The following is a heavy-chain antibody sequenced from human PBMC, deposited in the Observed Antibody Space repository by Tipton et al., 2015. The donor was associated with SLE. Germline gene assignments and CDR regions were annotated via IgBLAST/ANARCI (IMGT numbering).Heavy chain of an antibody. V-gene: IGHV3-11*04. D-gene: IGHD2-2*01. J-gene: IGHJ4*02. Sequence: SLRLSCAASGFIFSDYYMSWIRQAPGKGLEWVSYISNSGRTIYYADSVKGRFTISRDNANNSLSLRMNNLRPEDTALYYCARGFCRTPNCAFGDWGQGTLVTVSS. CDR1: GFIFSDYY. CDR3: ARGFCRTPNCAFGD. CDR2: ISNSGRTI.